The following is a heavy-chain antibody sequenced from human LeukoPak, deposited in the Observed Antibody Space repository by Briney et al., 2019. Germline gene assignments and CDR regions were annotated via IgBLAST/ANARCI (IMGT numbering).Heavy chain of an antibody. CDR2: IYYSGST. Sequence: SETLSLTCAVSGGSISSNSYYWGWIRQPPGKGLEWIGSIYYSGSTYYNPSLKSRVTISVDTSKNQFSLKLSSVTAADTAVYYCARGPRGGSGSYYRNYYMDVWGKGTTVTISS. V-gene: IGHV4-39*01. CDR1: GGSISSNSYY. J-gene: IGHJ6*03. CDR3: ARGPRGGSGSYYRNYYMDV. D-gene: IGHD3-10*01.